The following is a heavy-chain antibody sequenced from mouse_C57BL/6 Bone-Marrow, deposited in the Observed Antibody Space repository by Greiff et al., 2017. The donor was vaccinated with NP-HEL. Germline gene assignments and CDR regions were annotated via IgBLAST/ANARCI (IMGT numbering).Heavy chain of an antibody. CDR2: INPSSGYT. D-gene: IGHD1-1*01. J-gene: IGHJ2*01. CDR1: GYTFTSYT. CDR3: ARFWDITKGY. Sequence: VQGVESGAELARPGASVKMSCKASGYTFTSYTMHWVKQRPGQGLEWIGYINPSSGYTKYNQKFKDKATLTADKSSSTAYMQLSSLTSEDSAVYYCARFWDITKGYWGQGTTLTVSS. V-gene: IGHV1-4*01.